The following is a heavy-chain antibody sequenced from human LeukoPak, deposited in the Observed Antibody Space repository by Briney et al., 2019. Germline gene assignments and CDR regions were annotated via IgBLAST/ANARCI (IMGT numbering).Heavy chain of an antibody. CDR3: VRDGSMDV. J-gene: IGHJ6*02. CDR1: GYTFIDYY. CDR2: INPNSGDT. V-gene: IGHV1-2*02. Sequence: ASVKVSCKASGYTFIDYYIHWVRQAPGQGLEWKGWINPNSGDTDYAQKFQGRVTMTRDTSITTAYRELSRLISDDTAVFYCVRDGSMDVWGQGTTVTVSS.